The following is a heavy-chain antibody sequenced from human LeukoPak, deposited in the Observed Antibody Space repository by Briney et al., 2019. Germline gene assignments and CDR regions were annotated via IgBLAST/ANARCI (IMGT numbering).Heavy chain of an antibody. CDR1: GGSISSSTYY. D-gene: IGHD1-26*01. V-gene: IGHV4-39*07. Sequence: SETLSLTCTASGGSISSSTYYWDWIRQPPGKGLEWIGSIYYSGSTYYNPSLKGRVTISVDTSKNQFSLKLSSVTAADTAVYYCARLKGRGSYSRRQYDYYYMDVWGKGTTVTVSS. CDR3: ARLKGRGSYSRRQYDYYYMDV. J-gene: IGHJ6*03. CDR2: IYYSGST.